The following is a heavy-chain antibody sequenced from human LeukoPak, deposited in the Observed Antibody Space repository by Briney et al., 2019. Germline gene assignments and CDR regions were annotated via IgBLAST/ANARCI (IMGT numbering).Heavy chain of an antibody. CDR3: ARLDYGDYPY. CDR2: INPNSGAT. J-gene: IGHJ4*02. Sequence: GASVKVSCKASGYTFTVYYVYWARQAPGQGLEWMGWINPNSGATSYAQKFQGRVTMTRDTSISTAYMELSGLRSDDTAVYYCARLDYGDYPYWGQGTLVTVSS. V-gene: IGHV1-2*02. CDR1: GYTFTVYY. D-gene: IGHD4-17*01.